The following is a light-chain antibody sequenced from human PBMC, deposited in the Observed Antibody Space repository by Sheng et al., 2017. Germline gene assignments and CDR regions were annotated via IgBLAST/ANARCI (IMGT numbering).Light chain of an antibody. J-gene: IGLJ3*02. V-gene: IGLV3-1*01. CDR2: QDI. CDR1: NWGSYY. Sequence: SYELTQPPSVSVVPTDRQPASPALEINWGSYYVCWYQQKPGQSPAVVIYQDIKRPSGIPERFSGSKSGNTATLTISGTQVMDEADYHCQAWDTSIASWVFGGWTKLTVL. CDR3: QAWDTSIASWV.